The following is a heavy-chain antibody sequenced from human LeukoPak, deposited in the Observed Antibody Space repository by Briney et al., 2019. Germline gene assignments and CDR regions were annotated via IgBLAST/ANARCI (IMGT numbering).Heavy chain of an antibody. J-gene: IGHJ3*02. Sequence: PSETLSLTCTVSGGSISSSSYYWGWIRQPPGKGLEWIGSIYYTGNTYYNPSLKSRVTISVDTSKNQFSLKLSSVTAADTAVYYCVRDRVWFGEILRADAFDIWGQGTMVTVSS. CDR1: GGSISSSSYY. D-gene: IGHD3-10*01. CDR3: VRDRVWFGEILRADAFDI. V-gene: IGHV4-39*07. CDR2: IYYTGNT.